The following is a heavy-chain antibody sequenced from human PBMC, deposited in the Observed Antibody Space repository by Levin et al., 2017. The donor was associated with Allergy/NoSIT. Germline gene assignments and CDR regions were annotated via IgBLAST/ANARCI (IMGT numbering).Heavy chain of an antibody. V-gene: IGHV1-18*01. CDR2: ISAYNGNT. CDR3: ARDLDCTNGVCYTDGAYYYYGMDV. CDR1: GYTFTSYG. Sequence: ASVKVSCKASGYTFTSYGISWVRQAPGQGLEWMGWISAYNGNTNYAQKLQGRVTMTTDTSTSTAYMELRSLRSDDTAVYYCARDLDCTNGVCYTDGAYYYYGMDVWGQGTTVTVSS. J-gene: IGHJ6*02. D-gene: IGHD2-8*01.